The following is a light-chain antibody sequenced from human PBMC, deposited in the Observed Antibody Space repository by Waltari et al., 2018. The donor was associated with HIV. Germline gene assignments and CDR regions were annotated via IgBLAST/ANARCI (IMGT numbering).Light chain of an antibody. Sequence: QAVLTQPASLSASPGASASLTCTLRRGFNVGPSRIYCSQQTPGSPPQYLLRYKSDSDKQQGSGVPSRFSGSKDASANAGILLISGLQSEDEADYYCMIWHSSAWVFGGGTKLTVL. V-gene: IGLV5-45*01. CDR2: YKSDSDK. CDR1: RGFNVGPSR. CDR3: MIWHSSAWV. J-gene: IGLJ3*02.